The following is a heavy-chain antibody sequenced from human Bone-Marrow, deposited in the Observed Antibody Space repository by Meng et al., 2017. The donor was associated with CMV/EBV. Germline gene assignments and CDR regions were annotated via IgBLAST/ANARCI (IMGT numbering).Heavy chain of an antibody. Sequence: VQLGHSGPGVKTPGSLVKFSVKLSEGASDISVSGGCSKALGKCLGWMEEYFPIFDTENSTQKSRDRVTIPADESTGTANMELSSLRSEDPAVYYCAGRLGGGVFDYWGQGTLVTVSS. J-gene: IGHJ4*02. CDR2: YFPIFDTE. D-gene: IGHD3-16*01. V-gene: IGHV1-69*12. CDR3: AGRLGGGVFDY. CDR1: EGASDISV.